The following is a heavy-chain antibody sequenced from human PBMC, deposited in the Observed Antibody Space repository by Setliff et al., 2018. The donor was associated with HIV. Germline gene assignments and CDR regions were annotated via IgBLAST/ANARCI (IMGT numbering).Heavy chain of an antibody. J-gene: IGHJ4*02. Sequence: GGSLRLSCAASGFTFSTYAMNWVRQTSGKGLEWVAYVSRDSNNVYYADSVKGRFTISRDNAKNSLYLQMSSLTAEDTGLYYCAKERWGPPVEFRGQGTLVTVSS. CDR1: GFTFSTYA. D-gene: IGHD2-15*01. CDR2: VSRDSNNV. CDR3: AKERWGPPVEF. V-gene: IGHV3-48*04.